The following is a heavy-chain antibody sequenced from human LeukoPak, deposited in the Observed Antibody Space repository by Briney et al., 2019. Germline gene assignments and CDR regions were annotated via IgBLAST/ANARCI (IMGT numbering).Heavy chain of an antibody. Sequence: ASVKVSCKVSGYTLTELSMHWVRQAPGKGPEWMGGFDPEDGETIYAQKFQGRVTMTEDTSTDTAYMELSSLRSEDTAVYYCATDPLYSSGWGRLGYWGQGTLVTVSS. CDR1: GYTLTELS. V-gene: IGHV1-24*01. D-gene: IGHD6-19*01. J-gene: IGHJ4*02. CDR3: ATDPLYSSGWGRLGY. CDR2: FDPEDGET.